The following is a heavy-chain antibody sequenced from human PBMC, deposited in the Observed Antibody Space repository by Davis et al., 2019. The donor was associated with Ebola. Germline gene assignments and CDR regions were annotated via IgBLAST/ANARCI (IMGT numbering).Heavy chain of an antibody. CDR2: IYSGGST. J-gene: IGHJ4*02. CDR3: AKAPTIFGVAVDY. Sequence: GGSLRLSCAASGFTFSSYGMHWVRQAPGKGLEWVSVIYSGGSTYYADSVKGRFTISRDNSKNTLYLQMNSLRAEDTAVYYCAKAPTIFGVAVDYWGQGTLVTVSS. D-gene: IGHD3-3*01. V-gene: IGHV3-NL1*01. CDR1: GFTFSSYG.